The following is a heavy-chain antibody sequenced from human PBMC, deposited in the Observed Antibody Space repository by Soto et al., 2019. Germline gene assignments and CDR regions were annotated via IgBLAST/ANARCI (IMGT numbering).Heavy chain of an antibody. Sequence: QVQLVESGGGVVQPGRSLRLSCVASGFSFSSYGMQWARQAPGKGLEWVAVIWYDGSKKYYADSVKGRFTISRDNSKNTVYLKITGLRAEDTVVFYGGGGPSFFDSGGQGTLVPVPS. CDR3: GGGPSFFDS. J-gene: IGHJ4*02. CDR2: IWYDGSKK. CDR1: GFSFSSYG. V-gene: IGHV3-33*01.